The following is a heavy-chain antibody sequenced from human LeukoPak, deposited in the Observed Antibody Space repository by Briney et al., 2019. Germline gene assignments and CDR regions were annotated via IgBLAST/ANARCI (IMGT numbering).Heavy chain of an antibody. V-gene: IGHV1-69*06. CDR2: IIPIFGTA. Sequence: ASVKVSCKASGGTFSSYAISWVRQAPGQGLEWMGGIIPIFGTANYAQKFQGRVTITADKSTSTAYMELSSLRSEDTAVYYCARGQADSSGWFFDYWGQGTLVTVSS. D-gene: IGHD6-19*01. CDR3: ARGQADSSGWFFDY. CDR1: GGTFSSYA. J-gene: IGHJ4*02.